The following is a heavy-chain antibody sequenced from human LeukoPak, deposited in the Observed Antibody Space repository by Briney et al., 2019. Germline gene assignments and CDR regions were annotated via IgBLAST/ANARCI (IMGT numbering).Heavy chain of an antibody. CDR1: AFTFSSYS. D-gene: IGHD3-10*01. CDR3: ASSPAMVRGVIIGFDY. J-gene: IGHJ4*02. Sequence: PGGSLRLSCAASAFTFSSYSMNWVRQAPGKGLEWVSSISSSSSYIYYADSVKGRFTISRDNATNSLYLQMNSLRAEDTAVYYCASSPAMVRGVIIGFDYWGQGTLVTVSS. V-gene: IGHV3-21*01. CDR2: ISSSSSYI.